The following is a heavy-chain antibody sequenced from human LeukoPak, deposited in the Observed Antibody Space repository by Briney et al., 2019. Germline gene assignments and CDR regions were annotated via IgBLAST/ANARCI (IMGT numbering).Heavy chain of an antibody. V-gene: IGHV1-69*05. Sequence: ASVKVSCKASGGTFSSYAISWVRQAPGRGLEWMGRIIPIFGTANYAQKFQGRVTITTDESTSTAYMELSSLRSEDTAVYYCARDRAVTPDVSAFDIWGQGTMVTVSS. CDR3: ARDRAVTPDVSAFDI. J-gene: IGHJ3*02. CDR1: GGTFSSYA. D-gene: IGHD4-11*01. CDR2: IIPIFGTA.